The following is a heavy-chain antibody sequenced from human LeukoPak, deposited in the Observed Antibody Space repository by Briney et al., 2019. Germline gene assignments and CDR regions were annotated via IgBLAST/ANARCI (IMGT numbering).Heavy chain of an antibody. CDR2: ISYDGSNK. J-gene: IGHJ4*02. CDR1: GFTFSSYG. V-gene: IGHV3-30*18. D-gene: IGHD6-13*01. Sequence: PGRSLRLSCAASGFTFSSYGMHWVRQAPGKGLEWVAVISYDGSNKYYADSVKGRFTISRDNSKNTLYLQMNSLRAEDTAVYYCAKFPSFTIAAAGNSVYWGQGTLVTVSS. CDR3: AKFPSFTIAAAGNSVY.